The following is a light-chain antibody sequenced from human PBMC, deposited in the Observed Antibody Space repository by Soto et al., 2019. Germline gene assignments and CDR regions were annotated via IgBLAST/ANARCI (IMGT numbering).Light chain of an antibody. CDR1: SSNVGSYQV. V-gene: IGLV2-23*01. CDR3: YSYAGGSTYV. CDR2: EGI. Sequence: QSALTQPASVSGSPGQSITISCTGTSSNVGSYQVVSWYQQHPGKAPKLMIYEGIKRPSGISNRFSGSKSGNTASLTISGLQPEDEADYYCYSYAGGSTYVFGTGTKLTVL. J-gene: IGLJ1*01.